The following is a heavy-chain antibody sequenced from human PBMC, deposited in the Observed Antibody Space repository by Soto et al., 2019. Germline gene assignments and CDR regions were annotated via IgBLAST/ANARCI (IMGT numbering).Heavy chain of an antibody. Sequence: EVQLLESGGGLVQPGGSLRLSCAASGFTFSSYAMSWVRQAPGKGLEWVSAISGSGGSTYYADSVKGRFTISRDNSKNTLYLQMNSLRAEDTAVYYCAKDWGSGWYRSGGSFGYWGQGTLVTVSS. J-gene: IGHJ4*02. D-gene: IGHD6-19*01. V-gene: IGHV3-23*01. CDR1: GFTFSSYA. CDR2: ISGSGGST. CDR3: AKDWGSGWYRSGGSFGY.